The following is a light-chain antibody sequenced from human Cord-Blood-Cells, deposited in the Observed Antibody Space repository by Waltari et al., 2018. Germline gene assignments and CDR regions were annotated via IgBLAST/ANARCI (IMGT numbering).Light chain of an antibody. CDR1: SSDVGSYNL. CDR3: CSYAGSSTWV. CDR2: EGS. Sequence: QSALTQPAPVSGSPGQSITISCTGTSSDVGSYNLVSWYHQHPGKAPKLMIYEGSKRPSGVANRFSGSKSGNTASLTISGLQAEDEADYYGCSYAGSSTWVFGGGTKLTVL. J-gene: IGLJ3*02. V-gene: IGLV2-23*01.